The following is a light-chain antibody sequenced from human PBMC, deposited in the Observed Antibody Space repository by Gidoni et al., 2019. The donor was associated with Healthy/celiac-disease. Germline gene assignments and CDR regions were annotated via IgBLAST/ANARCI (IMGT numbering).Light chain of an antibody. CDR1: QGISNY. J-gene: IGKJ4*01. V-gene: IGKV1-33*01. Sequence: DIQMTQSPYSLSASVGDRVTITCQASQGISNYLNWYQQKPGKAPKLLIYDASNLETGVPSRFSGSGSGTDFTFTISSLQPEDIATYYCQQYDNLPLTFGGGTKVEIK. CDR3: QQYDNLPLT. CDR2: DAS.